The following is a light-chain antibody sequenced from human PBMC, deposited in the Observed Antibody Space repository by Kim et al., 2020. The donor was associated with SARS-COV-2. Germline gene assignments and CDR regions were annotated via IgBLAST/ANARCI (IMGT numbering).Light chain of an antibody. CDR2: GAS. CDR1: QSVSSN. V-gene: IGKV3-15*01. CDR3: QQYNTQYT. Sequence: LSVSPGERATLSCRASQSVSSNLAWYQQKPGQAPRLLIYGASTRATGIPARFSGSGSGTEFTLTISSLQSEDFAVYYCQQYNTQYTFGQGTKLEIK. J-gene: IGKJ2*01.